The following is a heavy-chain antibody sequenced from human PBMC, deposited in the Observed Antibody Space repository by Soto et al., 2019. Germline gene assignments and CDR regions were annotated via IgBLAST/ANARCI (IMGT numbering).Heavy chain of an antibody. CDR3: ARVSDCSGGSCYFVYYGMDV. V-gene: IGHV3-21*01. J-gene: IGHJ6*02. CDR2: ISSSSSYI. CDR1: GFTFSSYS. D-gene: IGHD2-15*01. Sequence: PGGSLRLSCAASGFTFSSYSMNWVRQAPGKGLEWVSSISSSSSYIYYADSVKGRFTISRDNAKNSLYLQMNSLRAEDTAVYYCARVSDCSGGSCYFVYYGMDVWGQGTTVTVSS.